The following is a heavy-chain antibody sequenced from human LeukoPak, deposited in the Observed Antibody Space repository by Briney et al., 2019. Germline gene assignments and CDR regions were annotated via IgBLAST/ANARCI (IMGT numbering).Heavy chain of an antibody. J-gene: IGHJ6*03. V-gene: IGHV1-18*01. CDR3: ARDYGDHYYDSSGYYKYYYMDV. CDR2: ISAYNGNT. Sequence: GASVKVSCKASGYTFTSYGISWVRQAPGQGLEWMGWISAYNGNTNYAQKLQGRVTMTTDTSTSTAYMELRSLRSDDTAAYYCARDYGDHYYDSSGYYKYYYMDVWGKGTTVTVSS. CDR1: GYTFTSYG. D-gene: IGHD3-22*01.